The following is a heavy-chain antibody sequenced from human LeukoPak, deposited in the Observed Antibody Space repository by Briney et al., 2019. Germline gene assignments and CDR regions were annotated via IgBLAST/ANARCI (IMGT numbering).Heavy chain of an antibody. D-gene: IGHD5-18*01. CDR1: GGSISSYY. V-gene: IGHV4-4*09. CDR3: ATNSYGRPFDY. CDR2: IYTSGSI. J-gene: IGHJ4*02. Sequence: SETLSLTCTVSGGSISSYYWSWIRQPPGKGLEWIGYIYTSGSINYNPSLKSRVTISVDTSKNQFSLKLSSVTAADTAVYYCATNSYGRPFDYWGQGTLVTVSS.